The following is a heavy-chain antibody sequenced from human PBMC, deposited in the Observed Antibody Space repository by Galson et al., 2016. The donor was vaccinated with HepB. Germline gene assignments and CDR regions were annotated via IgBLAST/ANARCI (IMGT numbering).Heavy chain of an antibody. Sequence: PALVKPTQTLTLTCTYSGFSLTTTGVAVSWIRQPPGAALEWVGLVFWDNDKKYSQSLKTRITVSKETSKNQVVLTMTNVGPADTATYFCARSSPDYNFAMGFWGQGLAVTV. V-gene: IGHV2-5*02. CDR2: VFWDNDK. CDR1: GFSLTTTGVA. J-gene: IGHJ6*02. CDR3: ARSSPDYNFAMGF.